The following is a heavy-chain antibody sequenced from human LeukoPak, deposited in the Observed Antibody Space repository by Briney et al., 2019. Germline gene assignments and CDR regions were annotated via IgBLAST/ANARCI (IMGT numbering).Heavy chain of an antibody. V-gene: IGHV3-30*03. J-gene: IGHJ6*04. CDR2: VSYDGTET. Sequence: GGSLRLSCAASGFSFSNYGMSWVRHAPGKGLEWVAVVSYDGTETKYADSVKGRLNLSRDNSKNMVYLQMNSLTFEDTAVYYCARSSRGVIFDVWGKGTTVTVSS. D-gene: IGHD3-10*01. CDR3: ARSSRGVIFDV. CDR1: GFSFSNYG.